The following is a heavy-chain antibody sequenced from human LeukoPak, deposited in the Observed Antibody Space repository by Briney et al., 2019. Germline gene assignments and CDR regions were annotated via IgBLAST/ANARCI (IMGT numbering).Heavy chain of an antibody. D-gene: IGHD6-13*01. CDR1: GFTFDDYA. J-gene: IGHJ4*02. V-gene: IGHV3-9*01. CDR2: ISWNSGSI. CDR3: AKTPGYSNPRGAYFDY. Sequence: PGRSLRLSCAASGFTFDDYAMHWVRQAPGKGLEWVSGISWNSGSIDYADSVKGRFTISRDNAKNSLYLHMNSLRAEDTALYYCAKTPGYSNPRGAYFDYWGQGTLVTVSS.